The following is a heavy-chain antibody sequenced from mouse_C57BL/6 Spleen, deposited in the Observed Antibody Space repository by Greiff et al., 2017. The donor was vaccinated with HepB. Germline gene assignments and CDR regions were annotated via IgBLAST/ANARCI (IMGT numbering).Heavy chain of an antibody. CDR2: IYPGDGDT. CDR3: ARWSTVGYFDV. V-gene: IGHV1-82*01. Sequence: QVQLKESGPELVKPGASVKISCKASGYAFSSSWMNWVKQRPGKGLEWIGRIYPGDGDTIYNQKFKGKATLTVDKSSSTAYMELRSLTSEDTAVYYCARWSTVGYFDVWGTGTTVTVSS. D-gene: IGHD1-1*01. CDR1: GYAFSSSW. J-gene: IGHJ1*03.